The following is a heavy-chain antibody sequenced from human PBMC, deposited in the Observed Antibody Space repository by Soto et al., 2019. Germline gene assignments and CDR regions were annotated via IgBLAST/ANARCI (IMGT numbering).Heavy chain of an antibody. V-gene: IGHV4-34*01. CDR2: INHSGST. D-gene: IGHD2-2*01. CDR3: ASGRDQLLFGYDFDY. J-gene: IGHJ4*02. Sequence: PSETLSLTCAVYGGSFSGYYWSWIRQPPGKGLEWIGEINHSGSTNYNPSLKSRVTISVDTSKNQFSLKLSSVTAADTAVYYCASGRDQLLFGYDFDYWGQGSLVTVSS. CDR1: GGSFSGYY.